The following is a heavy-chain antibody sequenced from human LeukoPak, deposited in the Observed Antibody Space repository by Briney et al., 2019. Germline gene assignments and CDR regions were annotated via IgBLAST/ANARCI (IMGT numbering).Heavy chain of an antibody. J-gene: IGHJ4*02. D-gene: IGHD2-2*01. V-gene: IGHV4-34*01. Sequence: PSETLSLTCAVYGGSFSGYYWSWIRQPPGKGLEWIGEINHSGSTNYNPSLKSRVTISVDTSKNQFSLKLSSVTAADTAVYYRARGSCSSTSCPSAPFDYWGQGTLVTVSS. CDR1: GGSFSGYY. CDR2: INHSGST. CDR3: ARGSCSSTSCPSAPFDY.